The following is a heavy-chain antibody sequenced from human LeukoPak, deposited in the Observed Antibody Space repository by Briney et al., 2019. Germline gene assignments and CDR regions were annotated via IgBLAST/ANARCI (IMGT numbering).Heavy chain of an antibody. J-gene: IGHJ6*03. Sequence: GASVKVSCKASGYTFTSYGISWVRQAPGQGLEWMGWISAYNGNTNYAQKLQGRVTMTTDTSTSTAYMELRSLRSDDTAVYYCARVGLARREVRGVIMAYYMDVWGKGTTVTVSS. CDR1: GYTFTSYG. CDR2: ISAYNGNT. V-gene: IGHV1-18*01. D-gene: IGHD3-10*01. CDR3: ARVGLARREVRGVIMAYYMDV.